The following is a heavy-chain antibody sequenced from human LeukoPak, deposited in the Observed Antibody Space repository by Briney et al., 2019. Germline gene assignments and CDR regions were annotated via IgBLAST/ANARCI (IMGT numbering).Heavy chain of an antibody. CDR1: GGSFSGYY. D-gene: IGHD3-16*01. J-gene: IGHJ6*03. CDR3: ARDQFGIYIVDYYYMDV. Sequence: SETLSLTCAVYGGSFSGYYWSWIRQPAGKGLEWIGRIYTSGSTNYNPSLKSRVTISVDTSKNQFSLKLSSVTAADTAVYYCARDQFGIYIVDYYYMDVWGKGTTVTVSS. V-gene: IGHV4-4*07. CDR2: IYTSGST.